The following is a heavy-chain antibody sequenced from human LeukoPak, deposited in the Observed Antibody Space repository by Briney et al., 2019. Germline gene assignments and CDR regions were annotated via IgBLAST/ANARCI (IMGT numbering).Heavy chain of an antibody. J-gene: IGHJ4*02. V-gene: IGHV3-30*02. CDR3: AKVYSSSWYADYFDY. CDR2: IRYDGSNK. CDR1: GFTFSSYG. D-gene: IGHD6-13*01. Sequence: GGSLRLSXAASGFTFSSYGMHWVRQAPGKGLEWVAFIRYDGSNKYYADSVKGRFTISRDNSKNTLYLQMNSLRAEDTAVYYCAKVYSSSWYADYFDYWGQGTLVTVSP.